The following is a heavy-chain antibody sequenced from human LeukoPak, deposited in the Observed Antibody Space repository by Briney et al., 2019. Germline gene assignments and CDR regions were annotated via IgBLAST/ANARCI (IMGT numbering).Heavy chain of an antibody. CDR3: ARGTRPYYGSGSYWFDP. Sequence: GGSLRLSCAASGFAFSSYGMNWVRQAPGKGLEWVSHISSSGSRIYYAESVKGRFTISRDNAQNSLYLQMNSLGAEDTAVYYCARGTRPYYGSGSYWFDPWGQGTLVTVSS. CDR1: GFAFSSYG. V-gene: IGHV3-48*03. CDR2: ISSSGSRI. J-gene: IGHJ5*02. D-gene: IGHD3-10*01.